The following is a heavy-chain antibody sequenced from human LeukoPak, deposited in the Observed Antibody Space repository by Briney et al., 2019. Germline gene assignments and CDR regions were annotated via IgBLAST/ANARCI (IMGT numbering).Heavy chain of an antibody. J-gene: IGHJ4*02. V-gene: IGHV1-18*01. Sequence: ASVKVSCKASGYTFTSYGISWVRQAPGQGLEWMGWISAYNGNTNYAQKLQGRVTMTTDTSTSTAYMELRSLRSDDTAVYYCASQGGTGWSYGYPYYFDYWGQGTLVTVSS. D-gene: IGHD5-18*01. CDR1: GYTFTSYG. CDR3: ASQGGTGWSYGYPYYFDY. CDR2: ISAYNGNT.